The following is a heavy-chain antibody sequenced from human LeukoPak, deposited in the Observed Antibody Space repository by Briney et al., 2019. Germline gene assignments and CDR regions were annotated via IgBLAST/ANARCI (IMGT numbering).Heavy chain of an antibody. D-gene: IGHD6-19*01. CDR2: INSDGSRT. V-gene: IGHV3-74*01. Sequence: PGGSLRLSCAASGFTFSTYWMHWVRQAPGKGVVWVSRINSDGSRTTYADSVKGRFTISRDNAKNTLYLQMNSLRTEDTAVYYCARPETQYSSGLDGFDIWGQGTMVTVSS. J-gene: IGHJ3*02. CDR3: ARPETQYSSGLDGFDI. CDR1: GFTFSTYW.